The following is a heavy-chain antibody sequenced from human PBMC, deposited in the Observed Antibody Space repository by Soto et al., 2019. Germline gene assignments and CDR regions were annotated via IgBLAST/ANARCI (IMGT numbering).Heavy chain of an antibody. CDR2: ISGSGGST. Sequence: EVQLLESGGGLVQPGGSLRLSCAASGFTFSSYAMSWVRQAPGKGLEWVSDISGSGGSTYYADSVKGRFTISRDNSKNTLNLQMNSLRAEDTAVYYCAKDASYCRGGSCDLPDDYWGQGTLVTVSS. J-gene: IGHJ4*02. V-gene: IGHV3-23*01. CDR1: GFTFSSYA. CDR3: AKDASYCRGGSCDLPDDY. D-gene: IGHD2-15*01.